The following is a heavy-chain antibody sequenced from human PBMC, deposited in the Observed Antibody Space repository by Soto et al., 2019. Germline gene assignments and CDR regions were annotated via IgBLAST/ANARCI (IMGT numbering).Heavy chain of an antibody. J-gene: IGHJ6*03. CDR2: IYYSGST. D-gene: IGHD2-2*01. CDR1: GGSISSGGYY. V-gene: IGHV4-31*03. CDR3: AGGVGCSSTSCYAYYYYMDV. Sequence: SSETLSLTCTVSGGSISSGGYYWSWIRQHPGKGLEWIGYIYYSGSTYYNPSLKSRVTISVDTSKNQFSLKLSSVTAADTAVYYCAGGVGCSSTSCYAYYYYMDVWGKGTTVTVSS.